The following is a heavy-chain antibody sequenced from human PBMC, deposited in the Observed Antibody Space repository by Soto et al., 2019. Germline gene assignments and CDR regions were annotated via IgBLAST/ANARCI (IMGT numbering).Heavy chain of an antibody. Sequence: ASAKACSEASRDAITCYSMCWVRHAPGQGLEWMGWISAYNGNTNYAQKLQGRVTMTTDTSTSTAYTELRSLRSDDTAVYYCARERVAPYYYYGMDVWGQGTPVTVSS. J-gene: IGHJ6*02. CDR1: RDAITCYS. CDR2: ISAYNGNT. CDR3: ARERVAPYYYYGMDV. V-gene: IGHV1-18*01. D-gene: IGHD5-12*01.